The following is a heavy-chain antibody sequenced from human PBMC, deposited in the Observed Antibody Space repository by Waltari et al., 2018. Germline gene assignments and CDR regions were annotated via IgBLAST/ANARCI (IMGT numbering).Heavy chain of an antibody. J-gene: IGHJ6*02. D-gene: IGHD4-17*01. V-gene: IGHV4-34*01. Sequence: QVQLQQWGAGLLKPSETLSLPCAVYGGSFSGYYWSWIRQPPGKGLAWIGEINHSGSTNYNPSLKSRVTISVDTSKNQFSLKLSSVTAADTAVYYCARVDYGSGMDVWGQGTTVTVSS. CDR2: INHSGST. CDR3: ARVDYGSGMDV. CDR1: GGSFSGYY.